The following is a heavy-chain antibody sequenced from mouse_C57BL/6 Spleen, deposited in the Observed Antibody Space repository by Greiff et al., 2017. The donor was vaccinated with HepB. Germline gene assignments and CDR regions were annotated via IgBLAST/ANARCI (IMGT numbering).Heavy chain of an antibody. CDR3: ARKGSFFDY. Sequence: QQSCKASGYTFTSYWMHWVKQRPGQGLEWIGEIDPSDSYTNYNQKFKGKSTLTVDKSSSTAYMQLSSLTSEDSAVYYCARKGSFFDYWGQGTTLTVSS. CDR2: IDPSDSYT. CDR1: GYTFTSYW. V-gene: IGHV1-69*01. J-gene: IGHJ2*01.